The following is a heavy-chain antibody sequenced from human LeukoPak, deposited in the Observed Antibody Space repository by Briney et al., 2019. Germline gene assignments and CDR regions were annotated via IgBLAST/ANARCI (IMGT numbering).Heavy chain of an antibody. D-gene: IGHD2-2*01. V-gene: IGHV3-23*01. J-gene: IGHJ4*02. CDR1: EFTFNNYA. CDR2: ISGRGGTL. Sequence: GGSLRLSCAASEFTFNNYAMTWVRQTPGKGLEWVSAISGRGGTLYYADSAKGRFTISRDNSLNTRYLQMNSLRAEDTAVYYCAKAVTVVIPAALDYWGQGTLVTVSS. CDR3: AKAVTVVIPAALDY.